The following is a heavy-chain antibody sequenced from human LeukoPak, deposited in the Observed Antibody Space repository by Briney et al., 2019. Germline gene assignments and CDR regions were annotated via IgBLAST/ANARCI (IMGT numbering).Heavy chain of an antibody. D-gene: IGHD1-1*01. CDR2: ITWTSGSI. V-gene: IGHV3-9*02. CDR3: AKDVTNTNYYYYGMDV. J-gene: IGHJ6*02. CDR1: VDTSDVYT. Sequence: GGSLRLSCAASVDTSDVYTMRCVRQAPGKGVGWVSGITWTSGSIDYADSVKGRFTISRDNAKNSLYLQMNSLRAEDTALYYCAKDVTNTNYYYYGMDVWGQGTTVTVSS.